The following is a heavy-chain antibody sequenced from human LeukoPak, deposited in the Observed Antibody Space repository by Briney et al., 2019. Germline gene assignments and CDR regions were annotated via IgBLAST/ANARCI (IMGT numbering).Heavy chain of an antibody. CDR2: ISGSGSTI. Sequence: PGGSLRLSCAASGFTFSSYSMNWVRQAPGKGLEWVSIISGSGSTIFYADSVKGRFTISRDNSENTLYLQMNSLRAEDTGVYYCVKSLGKYSGSYSGNTFDVWGPGTMVTVSS. J-gene: IGHJ3*01. CDR3: VKSLGKYSGSYSGNTFDV. D-gene: IGHD1-26*01. CDR1: GFTFSSYS. V-gene: IGHV3-23*01.